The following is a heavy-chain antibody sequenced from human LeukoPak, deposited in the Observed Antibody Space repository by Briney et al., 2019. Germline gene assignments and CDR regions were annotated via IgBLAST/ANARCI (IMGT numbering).Heavy chain of an antibody. J-gene: IGHJ5*02. V-gene: IGHV4-39*01. D-gene: IGHD3-10*01. CDR3: ARQGSMTRGGYWLDP. CDR1: GASINTTNFY. Sequence: PSETLSLTCTVSGASINTTNFYWAWIRQPPGKGLESIGNIHYTGRTYSNASLNSRVTISVDTSENQFSLKLTSVSAADTAVYYCARQGSMTRGGYWLDPWGRGTLVIVSS. CDR2: IHYTGRT.